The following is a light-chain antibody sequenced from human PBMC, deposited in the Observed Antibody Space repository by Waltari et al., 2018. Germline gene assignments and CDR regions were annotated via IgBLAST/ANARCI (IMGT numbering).Light chain of an antibody. Sequence: QSALTQPASVSESPGPSITISCTGTSSDIGGYDYVSWYQQHPGKAPKLIIYDVTNRPSGVSNRFSGSKSGNTASLTISGLLAEDEADYYCSSYTSTSTLVLFGGGTKLTVL. CDR3: SSYTSTSTLVL. CDR1: SSDIGGYDY. CDR2: DVT. V-gene: IGLV2-14*03. J-gene: IGLJ2*01.